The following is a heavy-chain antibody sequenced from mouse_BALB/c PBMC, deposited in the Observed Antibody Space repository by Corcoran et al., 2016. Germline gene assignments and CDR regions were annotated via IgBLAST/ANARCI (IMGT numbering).Heavy chain of an antibody. CDR2: INPYNGGT. D-gene: IGHD1-1*01. CDR3: ARWCTVVATLYYTMDY. Sequence: EVQLQKSGPERVKPGASMTISCKASGYSFTGYTMNWVKQSHGKNLEWIGLINPYNGGTSYNQKFKGKATLTVDKSSSTAYMELLSLTSEDSAVYYCARWCTVVATLYYTMDYWGQGTSVTVS. V-gene: IGHV1-18*01. J-gene: IGHJ4*01. CDR1: GYSFTGYT.